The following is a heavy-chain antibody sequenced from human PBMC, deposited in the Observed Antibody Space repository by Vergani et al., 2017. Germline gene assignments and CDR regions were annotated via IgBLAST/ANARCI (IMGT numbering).Heavy chain of an antibody. CDR2: ISWNSGSI. J-gene: IGHJ4*02. V-gene: IGHV3-9*01. Sequence: EVQLVESGGGLVQPGRSLRLSCAASGFTFDDYAMHWVRQAPGKGLEWVSGISWNSGSIGYADSVKGRFTNSRDNAKNSLYLQMNSLRAEDTALYYCAKVTAGACSCSGGSCYPAHFDYWGQGTLVTVSS. CDR3: AKVTAGACSCSGGSCYPAHFDY. CDR1: GFTFDDYA. D-gene: IGHD2-15*01.